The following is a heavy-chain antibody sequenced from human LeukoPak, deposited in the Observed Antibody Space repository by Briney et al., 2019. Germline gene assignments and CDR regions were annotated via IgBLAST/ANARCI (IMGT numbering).Heavy chain of an antibody. Sequence: SETLSLTSAVYGGSFSGYYWSWIRQPPGKGLEWIGEINHSGSTNYNPSLKSRVTISVDTSKNQFSLKLSSVTAADTVVYYCARKSYYDSSGYYYGGYYFDYWGQGTLVTVSS. CDR3: ARKSYYDSSGYYYGGYYFDY. CDR2: INHSGST. J-gene: IGHJ4*02. D-gene: IGHD3-22*01. CDR1: GGSFSGYY. V-gene: IGHV4-34*01.